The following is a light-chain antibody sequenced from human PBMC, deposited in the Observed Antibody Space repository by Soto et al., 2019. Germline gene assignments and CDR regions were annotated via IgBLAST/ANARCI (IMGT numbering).Light chain of an antibody. CDR2: GSD. CDR1: QTVDSRY. V-gene: IGKV3-20*01. Sequence: EIVLTQSPGTLSLSPGERATLSCRASQTVDSRYLAWYQQKPGQAPGVLIYGSDIRAAGVPDRFSGSGSGTDFTLTISRLEPEDFAVYYCQHYRNSLLTFGGGTKVDIK. J-gene: IGKJ4*01. CDR3: QHYRNSLLT.